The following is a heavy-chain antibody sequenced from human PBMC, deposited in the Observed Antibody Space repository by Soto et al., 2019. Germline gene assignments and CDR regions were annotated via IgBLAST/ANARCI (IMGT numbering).Heavy chain of an antibody. CDR3: ARGVTANYMGGDAFAI. J-gene: IGHJ3*02. V-gene: IGHV1-69*01. CDR1: GGSFSSYM. CDR2: IMPVFGTP. Sequence: QGILVQSGAEVKKPESSVKVSCQAAGGSFSSYMVSWVRQAPGQGLDYMGGIMPVFGTPTYTEKFQGRVTITADESTGTAYLELTSLKSDDTAVYYCARGVTANYMGGDAFAIWGQGTLVAVSS. D-gene: IGHD4-4*01.